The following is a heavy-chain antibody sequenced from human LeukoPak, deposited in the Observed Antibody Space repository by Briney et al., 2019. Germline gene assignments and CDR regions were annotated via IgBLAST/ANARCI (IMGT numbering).Heavy chain of an antibody. CDR1: GGSISSYY. Sequence: SETLSLTCTVSGGSISSYYWSWIRQPPGQGLEWIGYIYYSGSTNYNPSLKSRVTISVDTSKNQFSLKLSSVTAADTAVYYCARYDFPNWFDPWGQGTLVTVSS. J-gene: IGHJ5*02. V-gene: IGHV4-59*01. CDR3: ARYDFPNWFDP. D-gene: IGHD3-3*01. CDR2: IYYSGST.